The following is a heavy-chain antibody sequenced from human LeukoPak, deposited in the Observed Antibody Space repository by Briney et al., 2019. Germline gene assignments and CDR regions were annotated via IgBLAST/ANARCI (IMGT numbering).Heavy chain of an antibody. CDR3: ARHQNGDYSDASAF. D-gene: IGHD2-15*01. CDR2: IRPSDSSV. J-gene: IGHJ3*01. CDR1: GYMFTNHW. Sequence: GESLKISCKGSGYMFTNHWIDWVRQMPGKGLEWLGTIRPSDSSVRYSPSFQGQVSISVDRSIDTAYLQWSSLKASDTAIYYCARHQNGDYSDASAFWGQGTMVSVSS. V-gene: IGHV5-51*01.